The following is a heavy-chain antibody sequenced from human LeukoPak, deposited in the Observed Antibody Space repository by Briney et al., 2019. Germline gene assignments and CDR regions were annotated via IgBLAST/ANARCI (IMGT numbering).Heavy chain of an antibody. Sequence: GGSLRLSCAASGFTFSSYAMHWVRQAPGKGLEWLAVISYDGSNKNYADSVKGRFTISRDNSKNTLYLQMNSLRVEDTTVYYCAKRGYDSSVGGSGFFDYWGQGTLVTVSS. V-gene: IGHV3-30*04. J-gene: IGHJ4*02. CDR3: AKRGYDSSVGGSGFFDY. D-gene: IGHD3-22*01. CDR2: ISYDGSNK. CDR1: GFTFSSYA.